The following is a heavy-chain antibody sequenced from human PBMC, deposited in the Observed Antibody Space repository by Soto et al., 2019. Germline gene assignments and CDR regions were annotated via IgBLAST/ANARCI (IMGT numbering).Heavy chain of an antibody. V-gene: IGHV3-23*01. CDR1: GFTFSSYA. CDR3: ATGLDFWSGYYFDY. CDR2: ISGSGGST. Sequence: GSLRLSCAASGFTFSSYAMSWVRQAPGKGLEWVSAISGSGGSTYYADSVKGRFTISRDNSKNTLYLQMNSLRAEDTAVYYCATGLDFWSGYYFDYWGQGTLVTVSS. J-gene: IGHJ4*02. D-gene: IGHD3-3*01.